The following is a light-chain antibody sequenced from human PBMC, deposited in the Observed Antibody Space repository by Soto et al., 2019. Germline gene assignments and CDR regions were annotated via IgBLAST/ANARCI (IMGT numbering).Light chain of an antibody. V-gene: IGLV2-14*01. J-gene: IGLJ1*01. Sequence: QSVLTQPASVSGSPGQSITISCTGTSSDVGGYNYVSWYQQHPGKAPKLMIYDVSNRPSGVSNRFSGSKSGNTASLTISGLQAEDEAGYFCRSYTISSNIYVIGTGTKVT. CDR3: RSYTISSNIYV. CDR1: SSDVGGYNY. CDR2: DVS.